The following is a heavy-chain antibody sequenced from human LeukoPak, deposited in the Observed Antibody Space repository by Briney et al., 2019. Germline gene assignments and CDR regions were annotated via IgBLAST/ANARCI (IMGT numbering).Heavy chain of an antibody. CDR1: GYSFTSYW. CDR3: AREGACSSTSCSPPDY. CDR2: IYPGDSDT. Sequence: GKSLKISCKGSGYSFTSYWIGWVRQMPGKGLEWMGIIYPGDSDTRYSPSFQGQVTISADKSISTAYLQWSSLKASDTAMYYCAREGACSSTSCSPPDYWGQGTLVTVSS. V-gene: IGHV5-51*01. J-gene: IGHJ4*02. D-gene: IGHD2-2*01.